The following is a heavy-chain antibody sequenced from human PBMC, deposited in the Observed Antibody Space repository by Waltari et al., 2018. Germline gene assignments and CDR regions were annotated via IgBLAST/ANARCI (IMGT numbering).Heavy chain of an antibody. CDR1: GFTFSSYG. V-gene: IGHV3-33*01. D-gene: IGHD6-13*01. Sequence: QVQLVESGGGVVQPGRSLRLSCAASGFTFSSYGMHWVRQAPGKGLEWVVVIWYDGSNKYYADSVKGRFTISRDNSKNTLYLQMNSLRAEDTAVYYCAREGSSKNEYYFDYWGQGTLVTVSS. CDR3: AREGSSKNEYYFDY. J-gene: IGHJ4*02. CDR2: IWYDGSNK.